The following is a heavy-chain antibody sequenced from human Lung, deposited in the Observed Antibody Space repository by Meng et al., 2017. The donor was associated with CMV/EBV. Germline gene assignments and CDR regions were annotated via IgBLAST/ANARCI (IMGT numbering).Heavy chain of an antibody. Sequence: GGSLRPXXPAPGSRFDDYGMHWVRQTPGKGLEWVAFIRHDGTNKFYGDSVKGRFTISRDNSKNTVYLQMNSLRPEETAVYYCAKDLLLFGGPNAYFDQWGQGXLVTVSS. J-gene: IGHJ4*02. D-gene: IGHD3/OR15-3a*01. CDR1: GSRFDDYG. CDR2: IRHDGTNK. CDR3: AKDLLLFGGPNAYFDQ. V-gene: IGHV3-30*02.